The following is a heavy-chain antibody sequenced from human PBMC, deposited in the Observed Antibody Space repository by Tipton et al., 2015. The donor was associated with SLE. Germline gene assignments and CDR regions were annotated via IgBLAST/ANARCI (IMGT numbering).Heavy chain of an antibody. V-gene: IGHV3-30*04. D-gene: IGHD4-23*01. CDR1: GFTFSSYA. CDR2: ISYDGSNK. J-gene: IGHJ4*02. CDR3: ATSGRDGGNSGDY. Sequence: SLRLSCAASGFTFSSYAMHWVRQAPGKGLEWVAVISYDGSNKYYADSVKGRFTISRDNSKNTLYLQMNNLRAEDTAVYYCATSGRDGGNSGDYWGQGTLVTVSS.